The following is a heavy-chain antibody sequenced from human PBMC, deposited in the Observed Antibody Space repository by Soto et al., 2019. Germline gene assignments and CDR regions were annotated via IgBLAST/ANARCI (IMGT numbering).Heavy chain of an antibody. CDR2: ISSSSSYI. CDR3: ARGAAAGDDAFDI. CDR1: GFTFSSYS. J-gene: IGHJ3*02. Sequence: EVQLVESGGGLVKPGGSLRLSCAASGFTFSSYSMNWVRQAPGMGLEWVSSISSSSSYIYYADSVKGRFTISRDNAKNSLYLQMNSLRAEDTAVYYCARGAAAGDDAFDIWGQGTMVTVSS. V-gene: IGHV3-21*01. D-gene: IGHD6-13*01.